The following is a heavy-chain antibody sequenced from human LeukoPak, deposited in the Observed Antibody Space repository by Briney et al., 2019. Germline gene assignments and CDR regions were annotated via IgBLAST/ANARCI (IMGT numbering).Heavy chain of an antibody. CDR2: IYYSGRT. Sequence: SETLSLTCTVSGGSISSSNYYWGWIRQPPGKGLEWIANIYYSGRTYYNPSLKSRVTISVDTSKNHSSLKLSSVTAADTAVYYCVWGSGWYYFDYWGQGTLVTVSS. V-gene: IGHV4-39*02. CDR3: VWGSGWYYFDY. J-gene: IGHJ4*02. D-gene: IGHD6-19*01. CDR1: GGSISSSNYY.